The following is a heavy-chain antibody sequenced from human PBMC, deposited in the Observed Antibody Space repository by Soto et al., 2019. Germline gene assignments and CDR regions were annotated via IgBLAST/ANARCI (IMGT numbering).Heavy chain of an antibody. J-gene: IGHJ4*02. CDR3: AKARGAAAGGYYFDY. CDR2: INRDGGII. D-gene: IGHD6-13*01. V-gene: IGHV3-23*01. CDR1: GFRFITHC. Sequence: GGSMRLSCAAAGFRFITHCMNWVRQTTGKGLEWVSSINRDGGIIYYADSVKGRFTISRDNSKNTLYLQMNSLRAEDTAVYYCAKARGAAAGGYYFDYWGQGTLVTVSS.